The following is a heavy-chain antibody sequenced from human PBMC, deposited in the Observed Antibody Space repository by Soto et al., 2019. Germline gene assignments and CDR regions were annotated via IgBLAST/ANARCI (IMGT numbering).Heavy chain of an antibody. J-gene: IGHJ6*03. V-gene: IGHV1-18*01. Sequence: QVQLVQSGTEVKKPGASVKVSCKASGYTFTSYGISWVRQAPGQEPEWMGWISGYNGNTHYPQKFQGKVTMTTDTSTSTAYMELRSLRSDDTAVYYCAKADSNYAGRFSYYYMDVWGNGTLVTVSS. D-gene: IGHD4-4*01. CDR2: ISGYNGNT. CDR3: AKADSNYAGRFSYYYMDV. CDR1: GYTFTSYG.